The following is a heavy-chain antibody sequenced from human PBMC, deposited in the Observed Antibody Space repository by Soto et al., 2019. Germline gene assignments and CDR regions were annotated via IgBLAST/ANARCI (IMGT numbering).Heavy chain of an antibody. CDR3: ARVAVVTAAGTSDY. CDR1: GFTFSDYY. J-gene: IGHJ4*02. CDR2: ISGTSDSI. D-gene: IGHD6-13*01. V-gene: IGHV3-11*06. Sequence: GGSLRLSCAASGFTFSDYYMSWIRQVPGKGLEWVAYISGTSDSIPYADSVKGRFTISRDNTKNSLYLRMNSLRVEDTAVYYCARVAVVTAAGTSDYWGQGTLVTVSS.